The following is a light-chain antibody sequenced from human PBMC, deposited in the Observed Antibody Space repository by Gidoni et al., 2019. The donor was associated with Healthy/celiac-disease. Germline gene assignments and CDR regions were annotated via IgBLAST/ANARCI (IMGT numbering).Light chain of an antibody. CDR3: QQSGSSRYT. CDR2: AAS. CDR1: QSVSSSY. J-gene: IGKJ2*01. V-gene: IGKV3-20*01. Sequence: IGLTQSPGTLAFSPGERATLSSRASQSVSSSYLAWYQQKPGQAPRLLIYAASSRDTGIPDRFSGSGSGTDFTLTISRLEPEDFAAYYCQQSGSSRYTFGQGTKLEIK.